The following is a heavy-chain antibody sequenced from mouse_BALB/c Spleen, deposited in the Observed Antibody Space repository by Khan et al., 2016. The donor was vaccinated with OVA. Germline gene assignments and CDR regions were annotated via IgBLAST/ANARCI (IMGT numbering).Heavy chain of an antibody. Sequence: EVQLQESGPGLVKPSQSLSLTCTVTGYSITSGYGWNWIRQFPGNKLEWMGYISYSGSTNYNPSLKRRISITRDKSKNQFFLQVNSVTTEDTATYYCARTARIKYWGQGITLTVSS. V-gene: IGHV3-2*02. CDR3: ARTARIKY. CDR1: GYSITSGYG. D-gene: IGHD1-2*01. J-gene: IGHJ2*01. CDR2: ISYSGST.